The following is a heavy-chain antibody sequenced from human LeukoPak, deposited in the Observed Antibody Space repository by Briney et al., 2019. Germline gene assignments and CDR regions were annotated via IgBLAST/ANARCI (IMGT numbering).Heavy chain of an antibody. CDR3: ARDHNDYVWGSYRHSERLDY. CDR2: ISSSSSYM. Sequence: GGSLRLSCAASGFTFSSYSMNWVRQAPGKGLEWVSSISSSSSYMYYADSVKGRFTISRDNAKNSLYLQMNSLRAEDTAVYYCARDHNDYVWGSYRHSERLDYWGQGTLVTVSS. CDR1: GFTFSSYS. J-gene: IGHJ4*02. D-gene: IGHD3-16*02. V-gene: IGHV3-21*01.